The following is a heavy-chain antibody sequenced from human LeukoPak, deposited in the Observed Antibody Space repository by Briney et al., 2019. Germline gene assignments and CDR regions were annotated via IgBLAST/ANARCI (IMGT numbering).Heavy chain of an antibody. CDR1: GFTFSAYS. CDR2: ISSGSDTI. J-gene: IGHJ4*02. D-gene: IGHD1-14*01. V-gene: IGHV3-48*01. CDR3: ARGNHLDY. Sequence: GGSLRLSCAASGFTFSAYSMNWVRRAPGKGLEWVSYISSGSDTIYYTNSVKGRFTISRDNAKNSLYLQMNSLRAEDTAVFYCARGNHLDYWGQGTLVTVSS.